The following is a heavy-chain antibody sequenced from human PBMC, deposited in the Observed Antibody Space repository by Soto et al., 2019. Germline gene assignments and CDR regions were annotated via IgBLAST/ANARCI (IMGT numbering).Heavy chain of an antibody. J-gene: IGHJ6*02. CDR3: ATDRAAGSVVGV. CDR2: IDSTGSYI. V-gene: IGHV3-21*01. D-gene: IGHD6-13*01. CDR1: GFTFSSYG. Sequence: HLVESGGGLVKPGGSLRLSCAASGFTFSSYGMNWVRQAPGKGLEWVSSIDSTGSYIYYADSVKGRLTISRDNARNSLYLHLNSLRTDDTAVYYCATDRAAGSVVGVWGQGTTVTVSS.